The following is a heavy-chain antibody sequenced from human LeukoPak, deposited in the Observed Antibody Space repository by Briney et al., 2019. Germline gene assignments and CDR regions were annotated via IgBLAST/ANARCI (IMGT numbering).Heavy chain of an antibody. V-gene: IGHV3-7*01. D-gene: IGHD3-10*01. CDR1: GFTLSSSW. CDR2: IKQDGSEK. J-gene: IGHJ4*02. CDR3: ARVVPPLYYFDY. Sequence: GGSLRLSCAASGFTLSSSWMSWVRQSPGKGLEWVANIKQDGSEKYYVDSVKGRFIISRDSAKNSLYLQMNSLRAEDTAVYYCARVVPPLYYFDYWGQGTLVTVSS.